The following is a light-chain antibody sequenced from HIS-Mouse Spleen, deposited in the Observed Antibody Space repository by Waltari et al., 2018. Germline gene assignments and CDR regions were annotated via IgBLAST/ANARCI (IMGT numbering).Light chain of an antibody. J-gene: IGLJ2*01. V-gene: IGLV2-8*01. CDR2: EVS. Sequence: QSALTQPPSASGSPGQSVTISCTGTSSDVGGSTYVSWYQQHPGNAPKLMIYEVSKRPSGVPDRFSGSKSGNTASLTVSGLQAEDEADYYCSSYAGSNNLVFGGGTKLTVL. CDR1: SSDVGGSTY. CDR3: SSYAGSNNLV.